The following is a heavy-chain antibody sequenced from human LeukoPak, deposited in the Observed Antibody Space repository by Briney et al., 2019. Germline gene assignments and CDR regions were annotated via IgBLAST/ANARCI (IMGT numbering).Heavy chain of an antibody. CDR1: GGSISSYY. CDR3: ARVTSGGFDY. Sequence: SETLSLTCTVSGGSISSYYWSWIRQPPGKGLEWIGYIYYRGSTNYNPSLKSRVTISVDTSKNQFSLKLSSVTAADTAVYYCARVTSGGFDYWGQGTLVTVSS. CDR2: IYYRGST. J-gene: IGHJ4*02. V-gene: IGHV4-59*01. D-gene: IGHD3-10*01.